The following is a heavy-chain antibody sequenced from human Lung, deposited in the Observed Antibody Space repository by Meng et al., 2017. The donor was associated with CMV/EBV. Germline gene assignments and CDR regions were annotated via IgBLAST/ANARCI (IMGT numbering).Heavy chain of an antibody. CDR1: GFSLSNYW. D-gene: IGHD5-24*01. J-gene: IGHJ4*02. Sequence: GGSLRLXCVASGFSLSNYWMTWVRQAPGKALEWVANINQDGSQGYYVDSVRGRFTITRDNGGNSLYLQMNSLGGDDTAVYYCARDPNEDGGVTLDNWGQGIXVXVSS. CDR2: INQDGSQG. V-gene: IGHV3-7*01. CDR3: ARDPNEDGGVTLDN.